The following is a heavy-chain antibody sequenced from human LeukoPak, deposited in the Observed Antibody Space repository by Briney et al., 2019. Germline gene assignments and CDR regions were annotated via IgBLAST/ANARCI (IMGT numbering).Heavy chain of an antibody. J-gene: IGHJ3*02. CDR1: GDSISTYS. CDR3: ARARGEMVAFDI. CDR2: IYNSGSA. V-gene: IGHV4-59*01. Sequence: SETLSLTCTVSGDSISTYSWSWIRQPPGKGLEWIGYIYNSGSADYNPSLKSRVTISVDASENQFSLNLSSVTAADTAVYYCARARGEMVAFDIWGQGTMVTVSS. D-gene: IGHD3-10*01.